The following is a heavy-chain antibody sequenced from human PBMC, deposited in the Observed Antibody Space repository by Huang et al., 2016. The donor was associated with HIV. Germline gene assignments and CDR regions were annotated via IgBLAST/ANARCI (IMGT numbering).Heavy chain of an antibody. CDR3: ARPST. CDR2: IKQDGSEK. J-gene: IGHJ5*02. V-gene: IGHV3-7*01. CDR1: GFPFSSYW. D-gene: IGHD2-2*01. Sequence: EVQLVESGGGLVQPGGSLRLSCAASGFPFSSYWMRWVRQAPGKGLEWVANIKQDGSEKYYVDSVKGRFTISRDNAKNSLYLQMNSLRAEDTAVYYCARPSTWGQGTLVTVSS.